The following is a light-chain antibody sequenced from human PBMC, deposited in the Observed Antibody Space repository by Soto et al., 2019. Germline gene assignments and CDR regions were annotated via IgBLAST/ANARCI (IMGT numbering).Light chain of an antibody. CDR3: SSYTGSSTLEGV. Sequence: QSVLTQPASVYGSPGQSITISCTGTSSDVGGYNYVSWYQQHPGKAPKVMIYDVSNRPSGVSNRFSGSKSGNTASLTISGLQAEDDTDYYCSSYTGSSTLEGVFGTGTKVTVL. V-gene: IGLV2-14*01. CDR1: SSDVGGYNY. CDR2: DVS. J-gene: IGLJ1*01.